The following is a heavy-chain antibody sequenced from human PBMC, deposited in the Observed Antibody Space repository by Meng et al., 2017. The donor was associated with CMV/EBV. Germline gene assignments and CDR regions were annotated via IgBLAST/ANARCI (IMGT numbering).Heavy chain of an antibody. CDR1: GGSISSSSYY. J-gene: IGHJ4*02. V-gene: IGHV4-39*07. D-gene: IGHD1-26*01. CDR2: IYYSGST. CDR3: ARDSRSRIVGATVGGFDY. Sequence: GPGLVKPSGTRPLTCTVPGGSISSSSYYWGWIRQPPGKGLEWIGSIYYSGSTYYNPSLKSRVTISVDTSKNQFSLKLSSVTAADTAVYYCARDSRSRIVGATVGGFDYWGQGTLVTVSS.